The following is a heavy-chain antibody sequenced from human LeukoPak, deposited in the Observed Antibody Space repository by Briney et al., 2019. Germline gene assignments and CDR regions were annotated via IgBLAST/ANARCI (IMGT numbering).Heavy chain of an antibody. CDR3: ARLVIYDFWSGYPYYYYYYMDV. V-gene: IGHV4-39*07. J-gene: IGHJ6*03. CDR1: GGSISVNNYY. Sequence: SETLSLTCNFSGGSISVNNYYIAWIRQPPGKGLEWIGSIYYSGSTYFSPSLKGRATLSIDTSKNQFSLKLSSVTAADTAVYYCARLVIYDFWSGYPYYYYYYMDVWGKGTTVTVSS. CDR2: IYYSGST. D-gene: IGHD3-3*01.